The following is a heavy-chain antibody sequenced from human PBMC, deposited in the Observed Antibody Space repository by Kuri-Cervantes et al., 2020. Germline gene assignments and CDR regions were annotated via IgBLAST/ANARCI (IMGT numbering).Heavy chain of an antibody. CDR3: AKNLDDSGYYGYFDY. CDR2: IRYDGSNK. Sequence: GESLKISCAASGFTFSSYGMHWVRQAPGKGLEWVAFIRYDGSNKYYADSVKGRFTISRDNSKNTLFLQMNSLRGEDTAVYYCAKNLDDSGYYGYFDYWGQGTLVTVSS. V-gene: IGHV3-30*02. J-gene: IGHJ4*02. D-gene: IGHD3-3*01. CDR1: GFTFSSYG.